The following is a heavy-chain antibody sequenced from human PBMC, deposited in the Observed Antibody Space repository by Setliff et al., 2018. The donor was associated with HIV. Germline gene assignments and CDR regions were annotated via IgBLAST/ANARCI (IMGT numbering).Heavy chain of an antibody. J-gene: IGHJ4*02. CDR1: GDSVSSDSAA. CDR3: ARGGITAYYFDH. V-gene: IGHV6-1*01. CDR2: TYYRSKWYT. Sequence: PSQTLSLTCAISGDSVSSDSAAWNWIRQSPSRGLEWLARTYYRSKWYTDYAVSVKCRITINPDTSRNQFSLQLSSVIPDDSAVYFCARGGITAYYFDHWAQGTLVTVS. D-gene: IGHD5-18*01.